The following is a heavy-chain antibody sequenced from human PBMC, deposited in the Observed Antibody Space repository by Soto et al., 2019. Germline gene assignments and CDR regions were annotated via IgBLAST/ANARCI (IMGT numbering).Heavy chain of an antibody. CDR1: GGSISGYY. CDR2: IYYSGST. J-gene: IGHJ4*02. D-gene: IGHD6-13*01. CDR3: ARRYGSSFDY. Sequence: SETLSLTCTVSGGSISGYYWSWIRQPPGKGLEWIGYIYYSGSTNYNPSLKSRVTISVDTSKNQFSLKLSSVTAADTAVYYCARRYGSSFDYWGQGTLVTVSS. V-gene: IGHV4-59*08.